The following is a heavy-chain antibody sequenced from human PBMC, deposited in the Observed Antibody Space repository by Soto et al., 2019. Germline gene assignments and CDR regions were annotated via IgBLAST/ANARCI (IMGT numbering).Heavy chain of an antibody. CDR1: GYTFTNYG. D-gene: IGHD2-15*01. V-gene: IGHV1-18*01. J-gene: IGHJ4*02. CDR3: ARCAHCSGGSCISRISAY. CDR2: ISADNGNT. Sequence: ASVKVFCKPSGYTFTNYGISWVRQAPGQGLEWMGWISADNGNTNYAQKFQGRVTMTTDTSTSTAYMELGSLRSDDTAVYYCARCAHCSGGSCISRISAYWGQGTLVTVS.